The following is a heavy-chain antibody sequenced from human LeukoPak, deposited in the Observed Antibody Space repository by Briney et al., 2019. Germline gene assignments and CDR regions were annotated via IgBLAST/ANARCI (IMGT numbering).Heavy chain of an antibody. CDR1: GFTFSDYY. CDR3: ARDTYYYDSSGYQLDY. CDR2: ISSSGSTI. J-gene: IGHJ4*02. Sequence: PGGSLRLSCAASGFTFSDYYMSWIRQAPGKGLEWVSYISSSGSTIYYADSVKGRFTISRDNAKNSLYLQMNSLRAEDTAVYYRARDTYYYDSSGYQLDYWGQGTLVTVSS. D-gene: IGHD3-22*01. V-gene: IGHV3-11*01.